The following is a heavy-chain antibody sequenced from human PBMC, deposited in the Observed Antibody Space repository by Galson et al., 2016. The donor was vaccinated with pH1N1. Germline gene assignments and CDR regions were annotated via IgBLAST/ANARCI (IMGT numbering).Heavy chain of an antibody. V-gene: IGHV1-3*04. D-gene: IGHD3-10*01. Sequence: SVKVSCKASGYSFILYAIYWVRQAPGQRLERMGWSNTGNGNTRYSQNLRDRITLSRDTSANTAYMELSSLRSEDTAMYYCARRTGRTSDIWGQGTMVIVSS. CDR3: ARRTGRTSDI. J-gene: IGHJ3*02. CDR2: SNTGNGNT. CDR1: GYSFILYA.